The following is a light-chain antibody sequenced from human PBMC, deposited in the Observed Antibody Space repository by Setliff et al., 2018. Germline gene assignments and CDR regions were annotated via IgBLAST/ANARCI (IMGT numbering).Light chain of an antibody. CDR2: HVN. CDR3: SSYAGSNTV. V-gene: IGLV2-8*01. J-gene: IGLJ2*01. CDR1: SSDVNDYNF. Sequence: QSALTQPASVSGSPGQSITIACTGLSSDVNDYNFVSWYQQHPGKAPKLIISHVNNRPSGVPDRFSGSKSGNTASLTVSGLQAEDEAHYYCSSYAGSNTVFGGGTKATVL.